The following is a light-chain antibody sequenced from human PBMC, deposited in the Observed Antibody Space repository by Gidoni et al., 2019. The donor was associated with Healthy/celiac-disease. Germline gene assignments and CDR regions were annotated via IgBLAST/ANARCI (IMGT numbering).Light chain of an antibody. Sequence: IQITQSPSSLSASVGDRVTITCRASQSISSYLNWYQQKPGKAPKLLIYAASSLQSGVPSRFSGSGSGTDFTLNISSLQPEDFATYYCQQSYSTPRTFGQGTKVEIK. CDR1: QSISSY. V-gene: IGKV1-39*01. CDR2: AAS. CDR3: QQSYSTPRT. J-gene: IGKJ1*01.